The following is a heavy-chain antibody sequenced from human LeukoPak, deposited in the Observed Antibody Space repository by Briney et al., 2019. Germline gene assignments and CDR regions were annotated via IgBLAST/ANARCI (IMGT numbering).Heavy chain of an antibody. V-gene: IGHV3-33*08. CDR2: ICYDGSNK. J-gene: IGHJ6*04. CDR1: GFTFSSYG. D-gene: IGHD3-10*01. Sequence: GGSLRLSCAASGFTFSSYGMHWVRQAPGKGLEWVAGICYDGSNKYYADSVKGRFTISRDNSKNTLYLQMNSLRAEDTAVYYCARGPVAYYYGSGTGGMDVWGKGTTVTVSS. CDR3: ARGPVAYYYGSGTGGMDV.